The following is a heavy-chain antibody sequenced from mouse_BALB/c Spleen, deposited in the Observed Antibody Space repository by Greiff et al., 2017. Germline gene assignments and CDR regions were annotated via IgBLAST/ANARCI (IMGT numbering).Heavy chain of an antibody. Sequence: VQLQQTGSELVKPGASVKISCKASGYSFTDYIMLWVKQSHGKSLEWIGNINPYYGSTSYNLKFKGKATLTVDKSSSTAYMQLNSLTSEDSAVYYCAMYYYDAMDYWGQGTSVTVSS. CDR2: INPYYGST. V-gene: IGHV1-39*01. CDR1: GYSFTDYI. CDR3: AMYYYDAMDY. J-gene: IGHJ4*01. D-gene: IGHD1-1*01.